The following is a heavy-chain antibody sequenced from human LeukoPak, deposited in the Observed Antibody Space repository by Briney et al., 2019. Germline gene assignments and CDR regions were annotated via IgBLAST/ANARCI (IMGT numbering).Heavy chain of an antibody. J-gene: IGHJ6*03. D-gene: IGHD3-3*01. V-gene: IGHV3-23*01. CDR3: AKMEGQRLYDYCMDV. CDR2: MSGSGYYT. CDR1: GFTFSSFA. Sequence: GGSLRLSCEASGFTFSSFAMTWVRQAPGKGLGWVSAMSGSGYYTYYVESVKGRFTISRDNSKNTLYLHMNSLRADDTAVYYCAKMEGQRLYDYCMDVWGRGTTVTVSS.